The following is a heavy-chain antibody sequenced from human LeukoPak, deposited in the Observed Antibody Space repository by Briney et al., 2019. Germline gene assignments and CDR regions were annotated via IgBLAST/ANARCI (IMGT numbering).Heavy chain of an antibody. J-gene: IGHJ5*02. CDR1: GFTFSDYY. D-gene: IGHD3-3*01. CDR2: ISSSGSTI. V-gene: IGHV3-11*01. Sequence: GGSLRLSCAASGFTFSDYYMSWIRQAPGKGLEWVSYISSSGSTIYYADSVKGRFTISRDNAKNSLYLQMNSLRAEDTAVYYCARIVSAFWSGYYNWFDPWGQGTLVTVSS. CDR3: ARIVSAFWSGYYNWFDP.